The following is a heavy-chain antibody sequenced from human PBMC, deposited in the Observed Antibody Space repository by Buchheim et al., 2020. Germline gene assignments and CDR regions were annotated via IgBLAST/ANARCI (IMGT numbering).Heavy chain of an antibody. V-gene: IGHV4-59*01. CDR3: ARLTYYYDSSGHFGY. Sequence: QVQLQESGPGLVKPSETLSLTCSVSGGSISFYYWSWIRQPPGKGLEWIGYIYYRGSTNYNPSLKSRVTISVDTSKNQFSLRLSSVTAADTAVYYCARLTYYYDSSGHFGYWGQGTL. J-gene: IGHJ4*02. D-gene: IGHD3-22*01. CDR1: GGSISFYY. CDR2: IYYRGST.